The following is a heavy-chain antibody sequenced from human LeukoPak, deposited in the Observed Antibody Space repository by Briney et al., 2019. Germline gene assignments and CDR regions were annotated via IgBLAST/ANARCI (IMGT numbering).Heavy chain of an antibody. J-gene: IGHJ4*02. CDR1: GFTFSSYG. CDR3: ARAGGSTVSHSDY. V-gene: IGHV3-33*01. CDR2: IWYDGSKK. D-gene: IGHD4-17*01. Sequence: PGGSLRLSCAASGFTFSSYGMHWVRQAPGKGLEWVAVIWYDGSKKYYGDSVKGRFTISRDNSKNTLYLQMNSLRAEDTAVYYCARAGGSTVSHSDYWGQGTLVTVSS.